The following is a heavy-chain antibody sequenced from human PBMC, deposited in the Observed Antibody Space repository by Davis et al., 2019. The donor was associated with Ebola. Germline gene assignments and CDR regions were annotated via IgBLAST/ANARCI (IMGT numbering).Heavy chain of an antibody. J-gene: IGHJ4*02. Sequence: GESLKISCAASGFTVSSNYMSWVRQAPGKGLEWVSVIYNGGSTYYADSVKGRFTISRDNSKNTLYLQMNSLRAEDTAVYYCAKASVRWYYFDYWGQGTLVTVSS. D-gene: IGHD5-24*01. CDR1: GFTVSSNY. CDR2: IYNGGST. CDR3: AKASVRWYYFDY. V-gene: IGHV3-53*01.